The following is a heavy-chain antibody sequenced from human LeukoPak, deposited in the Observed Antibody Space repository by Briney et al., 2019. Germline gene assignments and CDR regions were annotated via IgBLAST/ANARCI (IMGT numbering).Heavy chain of an antibody. CDR1: GGSISGSSYH. V-gene: IGHV4-39*03. CDR3: AXXYSYTRXXXXY. J-gene: IGHJ4*01. Sequence: SETLSLTCTVSGGSISGSSYHWGWIRQPPGKGLEWIGSINYSWHTYYNPSLESRVTISVDSSKNQFSLKVTSVTAADTALYYXAXXYSYTRXXXXYWG. D-gene: IGHD5-18*01. CDR2: INYSWHT.